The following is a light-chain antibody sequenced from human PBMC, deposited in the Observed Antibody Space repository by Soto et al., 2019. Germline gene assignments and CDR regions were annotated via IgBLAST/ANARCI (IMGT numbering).Light chain of an antibody. V-gene: IGLV1-51*01. CDR3: GSWDSSLSAYV. J-gene: IGLJ1*01. CDR2: DGN. Sequence: QPLLPHPPSVSAAPGQKVTISCSGSSSNIGGNSVSWYQQLPGTAPKLLIYDGNKRPSGIPDRFSGSKSGTSATLGITGFQTGDEADYYCGSWDSSLSAYVFGTGTKVTAL. CDR1: SSNIGGNS.